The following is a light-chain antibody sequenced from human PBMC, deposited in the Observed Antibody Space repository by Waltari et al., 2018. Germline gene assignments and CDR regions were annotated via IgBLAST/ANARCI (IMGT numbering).Light chain of an antibody. Sequence: EIVLTQSPGTLSLSPGQSATLSCRASQSVSSNSWAWYQQKPGQAPRLLIFAASNRAAGIPDRFSGSGSGTDFTLTISRLEPEHFAVYYCQQYGSSPWTFGQGTKVEIK. CDR2: AAS. V-gene: IGKV3-20*01. J-gene: IGKJ1*01. CDR3: QQYGSSPWT. CDR1: QSVSSNS.